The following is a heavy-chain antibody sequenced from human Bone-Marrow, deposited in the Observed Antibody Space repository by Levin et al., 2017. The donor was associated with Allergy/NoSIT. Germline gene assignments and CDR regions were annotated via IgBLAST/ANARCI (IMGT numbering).Heavy chain of an antibody. CDR1: GFPFNNHA. V-gene: IGHV3-30-3*01. J-gene: IGHJ3*02. CDR2: TSYDGTSY. CDR3: ASRSDTILADAFDI. Sequence: GESLKISCVGSGFPFNNHAVHWVRQAPGKGLEWVAVTSYDGTSYDYADSVKGRYIISRDISTNTVYLQMNSLRTEDTAIYYCASRSDTILADAFDIWGRGTMVTVSS. D-gene: IGHD5-18*01.